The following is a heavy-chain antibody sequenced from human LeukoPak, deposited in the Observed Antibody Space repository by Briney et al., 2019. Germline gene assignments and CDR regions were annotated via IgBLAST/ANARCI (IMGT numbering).Heavy chain of an antibody. J-gene: IGHJ2*01. D-gene: IGHD4-23*01. CDR2: ISSSGTTI. CDR3: ARSTMVVTRGWYFDL. Sequence: GGSLRLSCAASGFTFSSYEMNWVRQAPGKGLEWISYISSSGTTIYDADSVKGRFTISRDNAKNSLYLQMNSLRAEDTAVYYCARSTMVVTRGWYFDLWGRGTLVTVSS. CDR1: GFTFSSYE. V-gene: IGHV3-48*03.